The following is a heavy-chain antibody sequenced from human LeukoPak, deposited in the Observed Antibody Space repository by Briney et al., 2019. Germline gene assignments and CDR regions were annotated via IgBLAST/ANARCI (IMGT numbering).Heavy chain of an antibody. D-gene: IGHD3-10*01. CDR3: ARDSGTTGEVKFDP. Sequence: PSETLSLTCTVSGGSISNYYWSWIRQPPGKGLEWIGYLYYSGNTNSNPSLKSRVTIPVDTSENQFSLRLSSVTAADTAVYYCARDSGTTGEVKFDPWGQGTLVTVSS. CDR1: GGSISNYY. J-gene: IGHJ5*02. V-gene: IGHV4-59*01. CDR2: LYYSGNT.